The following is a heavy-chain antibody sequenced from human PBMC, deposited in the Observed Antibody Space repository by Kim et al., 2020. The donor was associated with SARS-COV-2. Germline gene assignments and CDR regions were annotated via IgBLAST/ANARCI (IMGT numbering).Heavy chain of an antibody. CDR2: IYHSGST. V-gene: IGHV4-30-2*01. D-gene: IGHD6-6*01. Sequence: SETLSLTCAVSGGSISSGGYSWSWIRQPPGKGLEWIGYIYHSGSTYYNPSLKSRVTISVDRSKNQFSLKLSSVTAADTAVYYCARIAARLGDGYYFDYWGQGTLVTVSS. CDR1: GGSISSGGYS. J-gene: IGHJ4*02. CDR3: ARIAARLGDGYYFDY.